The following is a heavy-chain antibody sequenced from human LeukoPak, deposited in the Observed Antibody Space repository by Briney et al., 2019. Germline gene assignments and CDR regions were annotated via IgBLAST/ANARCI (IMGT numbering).Heavy chain of an antibody. CDR1: GYTFNDYW. D-gene: IGHD1-26*01. J-gene: IGHJ3*02. Sequence: VASVKVSCKASGYTFNDYWLHWVRQAPGQGLEWMGHINPNSGGTISEQKFQGRVPMPRDTSISTAYMELSRLRSDDTAVYYCARGYFTGSFTDAFDMWGPGTVATISS. V-gene: IGHV1-2*06. CDR3: ARGYFTGSFTDAFDM. CDR2: INPNSGGT.